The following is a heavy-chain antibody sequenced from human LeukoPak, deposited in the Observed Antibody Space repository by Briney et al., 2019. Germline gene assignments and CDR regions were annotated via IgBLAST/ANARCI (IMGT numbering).Heavy chain of an antibody. V-gene: IGHV4-59*01. D-gene: IGHD6-6*01. CDR2: IYYSGST. Sequence: PSETLSLTCTVSGGPISNYYWCWIRQPPGKGLEWIGYIYYSGSTNSNPSLESRVTISLDTSKNQFSLKLSSVTAADTAVYYCARAGQFISARPITFDYWGQGSLVTVSS. J-gene: IGHJ4*02. CDR3: ARAGQFISARPITFDY. CDR1: GGPISNYY.